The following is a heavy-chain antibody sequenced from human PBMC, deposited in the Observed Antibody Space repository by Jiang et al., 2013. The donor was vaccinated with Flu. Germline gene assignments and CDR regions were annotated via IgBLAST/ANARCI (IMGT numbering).Heavy chain of an antibody. V-gene: IGHV3-30*18. CDR3: AKDLQSAVFQSYYYYYGMDV. CDR1: DSPSVAMA. D-gene: IGHD2-8*01. Sequence: LSWCQPLDSPSVAMACTGVRRLQGKGLEWVAVISYDGSNKYYADSVKGRFTISRDNSKNTLYLQMNSLRAEDTAVYYCAKDLQSAVFQSYYYYYGMDVWGQGTTVTVSS. CDR2: ISYDGSNK. J-gene: IGHJ6*02.